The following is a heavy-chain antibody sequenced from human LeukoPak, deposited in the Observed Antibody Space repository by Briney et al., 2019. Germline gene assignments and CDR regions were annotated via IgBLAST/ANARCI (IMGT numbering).Heavy chain of an antibody. J-gene: IGHJ5*02. Sequence: SETLSLTCTVSGASLNNGSSYWSWIRQPAGKTLEWIGRIDSTTGSTSYNPSLKSRVTMSVDTSKNQSSLKLSSVTAADTAVYYCARGTTGYSEDWFDPWGQGTLVTVSS. CDR2: IDSTTGST. D-gene: IGHD1-26*01. V-gene: IGHV4-61*02. CDR1: GASLNNGSSY. CDR3: ARGTTGYSEDWFDP.